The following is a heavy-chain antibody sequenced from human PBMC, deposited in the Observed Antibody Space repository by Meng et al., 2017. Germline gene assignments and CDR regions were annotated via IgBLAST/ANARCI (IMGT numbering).Heavy chain of an antibody. D-gene: IGHD3/OR15-3a*01. V-gene: IGHV1-8*01. CDR1: GYTFTSYD. CDR3: ARGPNRWTGFDY. J-gene: IGHJ4*02. Sequence: QVQLVEWGAEVKKPGASVKVSCKASGYTFTSYDINWVRQATGQGLEWMGWMNPNSGNTGYAQKFQGRVTMTRNNSISTAYMELSSLRSEDTAVYYCARGPNRWTGFDYWGQGTLVTVSS. CDR2: MNPNSGNT.